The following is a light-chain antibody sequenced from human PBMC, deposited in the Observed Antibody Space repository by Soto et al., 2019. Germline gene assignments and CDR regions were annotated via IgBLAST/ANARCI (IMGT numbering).Light chain of an antibody. CDR3: QRFDSAPT. Sequence: DLQMTQSPSYLSASVGYRFTITGRAGKGINSYLAWYQHKPGTVPKVLIYAASTLQYGVSSRFSGSGSSTDFTITISSLQHDDVATYYCQRFDSAPTFGQGTKLEIK. CDR2: AAS. V-gene: IGKV1-27*01. J-gene: IGKJ1*01. CDR1: KGINSY.